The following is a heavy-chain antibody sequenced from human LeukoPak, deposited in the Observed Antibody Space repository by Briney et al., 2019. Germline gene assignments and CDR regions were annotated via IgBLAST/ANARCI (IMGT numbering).Heavy chain of an antibody. CDR2: IIPIFGTA. Sequence: SVMVSCKASGGTFSSYAISWVRQAPGQGLEWMGGIIPIFGTANYAQKFQGRVTITTDESTSTAYMELSSLRSEDTAVYYCARSMYSSSSISFDYWGQGTLVTVSS. J-gene: IGHJ4*02. CDR1: GGTFSSYA. CDR3: ARSMYSSSSISFDY. D-gene: IGHD6-6*01. V-gene: IGHV1-69*05.